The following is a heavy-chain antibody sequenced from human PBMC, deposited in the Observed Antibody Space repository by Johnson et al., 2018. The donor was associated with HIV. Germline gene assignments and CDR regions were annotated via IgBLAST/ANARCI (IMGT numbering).Heavy chain of an antibody. CDR1: GFTFSSYA. CDR2: ISDDGSNI. J-gene: IGHJ3*02. D-gene: IGHD3-3*01. CDR3: ARGPILEWLSGDGLDR. Sequence: QLVESGGGVVQPGRSLRLSCAASGFTFSSYAMHWVRQAPGKGLEWVAVISDDGSNIYYADSVKGQFTISRDNSKNTLHLQMNSLRVEDTAMYYCARGPILEWLSGDGLDRWGQGTMVTVYS. V-gene: IGHV3-30-3*01.